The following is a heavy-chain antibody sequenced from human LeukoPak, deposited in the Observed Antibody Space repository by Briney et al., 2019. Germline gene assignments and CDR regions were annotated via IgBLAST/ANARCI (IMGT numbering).Heavy chain of an antibody. V-gene: IGHV3-48*03. CDR1: GFTFNIYE. J-gene: IGHJ2*01. CDR3: SRIAVNNWFFDL. Sequence: PGGSLRLSCAASGFTFNIYEMTWVRQAPGKGLEWVSYISSSGSTRYYVDSVKGRFTISRDNAKNSLYLQMNSLRAEDTAVYYCSRIAVNNWFFDLWGRGTLVTVSS. CDR2: ISSSGSTR. D-gene: IGHD6-19*01.